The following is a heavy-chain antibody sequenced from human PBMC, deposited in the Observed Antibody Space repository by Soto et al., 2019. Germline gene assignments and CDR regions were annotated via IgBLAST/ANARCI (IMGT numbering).Heavy chain of an antibody. CDR2: IYYSGST. CDR1: GGSISSSSYY. CDR3: AGVGSEGYCSSTSCYDWPSYYFDY. J-gene: IGHJ4*02. Sequence: QLQLQESGPGLVKPSETLSLTCTVSGGSISSSSYYWGWIRQPPGKGLEWIGSIYYSGSTYYNPSLKSRADISVDTSKNQCSLKLSSVTAADTAVYYCAGVGSEGYCSSTSCYDWPSYYFDYWGQGTLVTVSS. D-gene: IGHD2-2*01. V-gene: IGHV4-39*01.